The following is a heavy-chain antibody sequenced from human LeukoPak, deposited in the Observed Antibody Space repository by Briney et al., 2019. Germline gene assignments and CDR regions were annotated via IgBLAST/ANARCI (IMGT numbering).Heavy chain of an antibody. J-gene: IGHJ4*02. D-gene: IGHD6-13*01. CDR1: GFTFSNYW. Sequence: GGSLRLSCAASGFTFSNYWMTWVRQAPGKGLEWVANIKQDGSEKYYVDSVKGRFTISRDNAKNSLYLQMNSLRAEDTAVYYCAKQPISGSSTWYFDCWGQGTLVTVSS. CDR2: IKQDGSEK. CDR3: AKQPISGSSTWYFDC. V-gene: IGHV3-7*01.